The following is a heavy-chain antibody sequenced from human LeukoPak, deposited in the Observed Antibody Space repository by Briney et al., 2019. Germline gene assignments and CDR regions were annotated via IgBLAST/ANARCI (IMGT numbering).Heavy chain of an antibody. D-gene: IGHD6-19*01. J-gene: IGHJ4*02. CDR2: ISVYNGDT. V-gene: IGHV1-18*01. CDR3: ARGYSGYDFRDSSGWYIFDY. CDR1: GYTFSSYG. Sequence: ASVKVSCKASGYTFSSYGFIWVRRAPGQGLEFMGWISVYNGDTNYAQKVQDRVTMTTDTSTSTAYMELRSLRSEDTAVYYCARGYSGYDFRDSSGWYIFDYWGQGTLVTVSS.